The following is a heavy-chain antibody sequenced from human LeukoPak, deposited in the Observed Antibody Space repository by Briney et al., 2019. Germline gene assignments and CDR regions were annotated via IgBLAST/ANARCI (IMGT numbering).Heavy chain of an antibody. D-gene: IGHD6-13*01. J-gene: IGHJ6*02. CDR1: GFTFSSCA. CDR3: AKDGLAAAGSYYYYGMDV. Sequence: GGSLRLSCAASGFTFSSCAMSWVRQAPGKGLEWVSAISGSGGSTYYADSVKGRFTISRDNSKNTLYLQMNSLRAEDTAVYYCAKDGLAAAGSYYYYGMDVWGQGTTVTVSS. CDR2: ISGSGGST. V-gene: IGHV3-23*01.